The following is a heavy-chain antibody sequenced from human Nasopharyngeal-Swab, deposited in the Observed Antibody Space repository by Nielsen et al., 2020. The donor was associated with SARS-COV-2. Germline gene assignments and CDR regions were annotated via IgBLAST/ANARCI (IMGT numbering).Heavy chain of an antibody. J-gene: IGHJ6*03. D-gene: IGHD2-2*01. V-gene: IGHV1-46*01. CDR2: INPSGGST. Sequence: ASVKVSCKASGYTFTSYYMHWVRQAPGQGLEWMGIINPSGGSTSYAQKFQGRVTMTRDTSTSTVYMELSSLRSEDTAVCYCARQDVVVPAAKSKKYYMDVWGKGTTVTVSS. CDR1: GYTFTSYY. CDR3: ARQDVVVPAAKSKKYYMDV.